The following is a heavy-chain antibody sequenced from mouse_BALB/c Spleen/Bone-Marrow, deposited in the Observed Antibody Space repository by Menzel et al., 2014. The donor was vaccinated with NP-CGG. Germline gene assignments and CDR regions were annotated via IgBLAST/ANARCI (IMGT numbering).Heavy chain of an antibody. Sequence: VHLVESGAEPVKPGASVKLSCKTSGYTFTNYWIQWVKQRPGQGLGWIGEIFPGIGTTYYNEKFKGKATLTIDTSSSTAYMQLSSLTSEDSAVYFCARGGNYGYWGQGTTLTVSS. D-gene: IGHD2-1*01. CDR3: ARGGNYGY. J-gene: IGHJ2*01. CDR1: GYTFTNYW. CDR2: IFPGIGTT. V-gene: IGHV1S132*01.